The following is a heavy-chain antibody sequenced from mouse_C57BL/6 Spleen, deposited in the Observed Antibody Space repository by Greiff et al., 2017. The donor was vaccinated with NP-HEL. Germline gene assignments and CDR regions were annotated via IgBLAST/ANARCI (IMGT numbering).Heavy chain of an antibody. J-gene: IGHJ2*01. CDR2: IDPSDSYT. Sequence: QVQLQQPGAELVKPGASVKLSCKASGYTFTSYWMQWVKQRPGQGLEWIGEIDPSDSYTNYNQKFKGKATLTVDTSSSTAYMQLSSLTSEDSAVYYCARSNSLGYWGQGTTLTVSS. D-gene: IGHD4-1*01. CDR1: GYTFTSYW. CDR3: ARSNSLGY. V-gene: IGHV1-50*01.